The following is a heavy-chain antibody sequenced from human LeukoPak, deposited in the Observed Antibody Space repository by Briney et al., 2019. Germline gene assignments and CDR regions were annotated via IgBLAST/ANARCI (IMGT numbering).Heavy chain of an antibody. V-gene: IGHV4-59*08. J-gene: IGHJ4*02. CDR1: GGSISYHY. D-gene: IGHD3-22*01. Sequence: SETLSLTCTVSGGSISYHYWNWIRQPPGKGLEWIGEASYNGNTNYNPSLKGRVTISLDPSNDQFSLRLSSVTAADTAVYYCARQAVVVRDFDYWGQGTLVTVSS. CDR3: ARQAVVVRDFDY. CDR2: ASYNGNT.